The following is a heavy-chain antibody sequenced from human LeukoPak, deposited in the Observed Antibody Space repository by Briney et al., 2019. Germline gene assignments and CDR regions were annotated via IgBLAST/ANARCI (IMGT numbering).Heavy chain of an antibody. CDR1: GGSISSYY. CDR2: IYYSGST. D-gene: IGHD3-16*01. CDR3: ARGLGDYDAFDI. Sequence: PETLSLTCTVSGGSISSYYWSWIRQPPGKGLEWIGYIYYSGSTNYNPSLKSRVTISVDTSKNQFSLKLSSVTAADTAVYYCARGLGDYDAFDIWGQGTMVTVSS. J-gene: IGHJ3*02. V-gene: IGHV4-59*01.